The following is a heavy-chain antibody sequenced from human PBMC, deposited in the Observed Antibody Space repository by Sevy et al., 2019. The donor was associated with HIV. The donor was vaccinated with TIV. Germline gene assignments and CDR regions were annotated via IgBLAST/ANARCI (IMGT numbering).Heavy chain of an antibody. V-gene: IGHV3-48*02. CDR1: GFTFSSYS. D-gene: IGHD3-22*01. CDR2: ISSSSSTI. CDR3: ARALGGYYYDSSGYYYFDY. Sequence: GGSLRLSCAASGFTFSSYSMNWVRQAPGKGLEWVSYISSSSSTIYYADSVKGRFTISRDNAKNSLYLQMNSLRDEETAVYYCARALGGYYYDSSGYYYFDYWGQGTLVTVSS. J-gene: IGHJ4*02.